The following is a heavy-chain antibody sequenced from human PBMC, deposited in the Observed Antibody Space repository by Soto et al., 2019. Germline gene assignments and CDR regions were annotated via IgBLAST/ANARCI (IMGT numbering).Heavy chain of an antibody. CDR2: IKSKTDGGTT. J-gene: IGHJ5*02. CDR1: GFTFSNAW. CDR3: TTRVVPAALGDWFDP. V-gene: IGHV3-15*01. Sequence: SLRLSCAASGFTFSNAWMSWVRQAPGKGLEWVGRIKSKTDGGTTDYAAPVKGRFTISRDDSKNTLYLQMNSLKTEDTAVYYCTTRVVPAALGDWFDPWGQGTLVTVSS. D-gene: IGHD2-2*01.